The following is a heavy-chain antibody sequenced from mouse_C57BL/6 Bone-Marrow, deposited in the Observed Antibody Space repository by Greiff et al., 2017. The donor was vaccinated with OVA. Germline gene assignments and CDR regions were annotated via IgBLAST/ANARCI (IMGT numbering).Heavy chain of an antibody. CDR1: EYEFPSPD. J-gene: IGHJ3*01. D-gene: IGHD2-4*01. CDR2: SNSDGGST. CDR3: ARYDYDGGWFAY. V-gene: IGHV5-2*03. Sequence: EVKLVESGGGLVQPGESLKLSCESNEYEFPSPDMSWVRKTPEKRLELVAASNSDGGSTYYPDTMERRFIISRDNTKKTLYLQMSSLRSEDTALYHCARYDYDGGWFAYWGQGTLVTVSA.